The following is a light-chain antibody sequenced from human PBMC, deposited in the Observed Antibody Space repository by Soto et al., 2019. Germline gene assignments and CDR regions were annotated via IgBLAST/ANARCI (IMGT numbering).Light chain of an antibody. CDR2: DVT. Sequence: QSVLTQPRSVSGSPGQAVTISCTGTNSDVGNYNFVSWYQHHPGKAPKLMIYDVTKRPSGVPDRFSGSKSGNTASLTISGLQPEDEADYYCCTYAGSFHQFGGGPQLTVL. CDR3: CTYAGSFHQ. V-gene: IGLV2-11*01. J-gene: IGLJ3*02. CDR1: NSDVGNYNF.